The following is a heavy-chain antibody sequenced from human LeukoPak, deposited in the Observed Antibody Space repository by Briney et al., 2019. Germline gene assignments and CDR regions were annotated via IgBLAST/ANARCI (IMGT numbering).Heavy chain of an antibody. CDR1: GFTFSTYS. J-gene: IGHJ3*02. CDR3: ARGMSSGRYAVDI. CDR2: ISSSSSTI. D-gene: IGHD6-19*01. Sequence: GGSLRLSCAASGFTFSTYSMNWVRQAPGKGLDWVSYISSSSSTIYYADSEKGRFTISRDSAKNSLYLQMNSLRAEDTAVYYCARGMSSGRYAVDIWGQGTMVTVSS. V-gene: IGHV3-48*01.